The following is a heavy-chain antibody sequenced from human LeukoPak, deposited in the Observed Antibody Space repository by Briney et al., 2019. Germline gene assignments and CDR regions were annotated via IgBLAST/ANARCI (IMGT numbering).Heavy chain of an antibody. CDR1: GYTLTSYD. D-gene: IGHD6-19*01. V-gene: IGHV1-8*01. CDR2: MNPNSGNT. CDR3: ARGLGYSSGWYYFDY. Sequence: GASVKVSCKASGYTLTSYDINWVRQATGQGLEWMGWMNPNSGNTGYAQKFQGRVTMTRNTSISTAYMELSSLRSEDTAVYYCARGLGYSSGWYYFDYWGQGTLVTVSS. J-gene: IGHJ4*02.